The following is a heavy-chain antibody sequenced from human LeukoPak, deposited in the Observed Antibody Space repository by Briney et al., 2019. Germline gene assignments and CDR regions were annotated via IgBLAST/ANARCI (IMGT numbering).Heavy chain of an antibody. J-gene: IGHJ5*02. D-gene: IGHD2-2*01. Sequence: ASVKVSCKVSGYTLTELSMHWVRQAPGKGLEWMGGFDPEDGETIYAQKFQGRVTMTEDTSTDTAYMELSSLRSEDTAVYYCATGGIVVVPAAPWANWFDPWGQGTLVTVSS. CDR1: GYTLTELS. V-gene: IGHV1-24*01. CDR3: ATGGIVVVPAAPWANWFDP. CDR2: FDPEDGET.